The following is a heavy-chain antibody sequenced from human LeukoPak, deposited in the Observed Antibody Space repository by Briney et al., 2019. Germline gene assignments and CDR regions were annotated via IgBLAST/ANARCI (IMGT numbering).Heavy chain of an antibody. D-gene: IGHD1-1*01. CDR3: ARVQLERSGEPFDY. Sequence: VASVKVSCKASGYIFTSYGISWVRQAPGQGLEWMGWISSYNGNTKYAEKLQGRVTMTTDTSTSTAYMELRSLRSDDTAVYYCARVQLERSGEPFDYWGQGTLVTVSS. CDR1: GYIFTSYG. V-gene: IGHV1-18*01. J-gene: IGHJ4*02. CDR2: ISSYNGNT.